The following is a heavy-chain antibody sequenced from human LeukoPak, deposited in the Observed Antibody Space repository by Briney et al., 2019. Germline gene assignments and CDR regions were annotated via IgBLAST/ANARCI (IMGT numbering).Heavy chain of an antibody. CDR2: IQSKTDGGTT. CDR3: TTLMVRGVPAY. V-gene: IGHV3-15*01. J-gene: IGHJ4*02. D-gene: IGHD3-10*01. CDR1: GFTFSNAW. Sequence: GGSLRLSCEASGFTFSNAWMSWVRHSPGKGLECVGRIQSKTDGGTTDYAAPVTGRFTVPRDDSTNTLYLQMTSLKTEDTAVYYCTTLMVRGVPAYWGQGTLVTVSS.